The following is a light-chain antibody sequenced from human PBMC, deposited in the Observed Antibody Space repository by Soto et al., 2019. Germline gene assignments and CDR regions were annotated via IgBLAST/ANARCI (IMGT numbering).Light chain of an antibody. CDR3: SSSADSSNV. Sequence: QSALTQPPSASGSPGQSVAISCTGTSSDVGGYNYVSWYQQHPGKAPKLMIYEVNKRPSGVPDRFSGSKSGNTASLTVSGLQAQDEADYYCSSSADSSNVFGTGTKLTVL. V-gene: IGLV2-8*01. J-gene: IGLJ1*01. CDR1: SSDVGGYNY. CDR2: EVN.